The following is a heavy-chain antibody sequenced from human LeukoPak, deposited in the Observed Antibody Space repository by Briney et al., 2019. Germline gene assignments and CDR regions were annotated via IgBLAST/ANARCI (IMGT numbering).Heavy chain of an antibody. CDR2: MNPNSGNT. V-gene: IGHV1-8*01. J-gene: IGHJ5*02. Sequence: ASVKVSCKASGYTFTSYDINWVRQATGQGLEWMGWMNPNSGNTGYAQKFQGRVTMTRNTSISTAYMELSSLRSEDTAVYYCASRYSSGWFGPYNWFDPWGQGTLVTVSS. D-gene: IGHD6-19*01. CDR1: GYTFTSYD. CDR3: ASRYSSGWFGPYNWFDP.